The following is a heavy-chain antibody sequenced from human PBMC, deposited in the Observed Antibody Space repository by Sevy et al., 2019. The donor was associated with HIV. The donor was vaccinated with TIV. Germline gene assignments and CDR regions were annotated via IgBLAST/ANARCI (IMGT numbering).Heavy chain of an antibody. Sequence: GGSLRLSCAASGFTFNNYAMSWVRQAPGKGLEGKGLEWVSTISGGGGGTYYAGSVRGRFTISRDNSKNTLYLQVNSLGVEDTAVYYCGKHYIHGIADGWYFDLWGRGTLVTVSS. J-gene: IGHJ2*01. D-gene: IGHD6-13*01. CDR1: GFTFNNYA. CDR2: ISGGGGGT. CDR3: GKHYIHGIADGWYFDL. V-gene: IGHV3-23*01.